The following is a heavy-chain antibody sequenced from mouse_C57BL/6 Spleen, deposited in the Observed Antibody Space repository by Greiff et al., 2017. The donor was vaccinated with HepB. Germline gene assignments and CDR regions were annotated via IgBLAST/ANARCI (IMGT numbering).Heavy chain of an antibody. CDR3: TRSNYFDY. V-gene: IGHV1-15*01. J-gene: IGHJ2*01. CDR2: IDPETGGT. Sequence: VQLVESGAELVRPGASVTLSCKASGYTFTDYEMHWVKQTPVHGLEWIGAIDPETGGTAYNQKFKGKAILTADKSSSTAYMELRSLTSEDSAVYYCTRSNYFDYWGQGTTLTVSS. CDR1: GYTFTDYE.